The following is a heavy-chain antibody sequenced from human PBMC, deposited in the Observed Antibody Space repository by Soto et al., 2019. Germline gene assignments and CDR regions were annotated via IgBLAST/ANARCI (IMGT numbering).Heavy chain of an antibody. D-gene: IGHD6-19*01. CDR3: AKMTSTGWYDPVFH. V-gene: IGHV3-11*01. CDR2: ISGSSSNI. J-gene: IGHJ4*02. Sequence: QVQLVESGGALVKTRGSLRLSCVASGFSFSDYYISWVRQAPGKGLEWILYISGSSSNIYYADSVKGRFTISRDNAENSVFLQMNNLRAEDTARYYCAKMTSTGWYDPVFHWGQGTLVTVSS. CDR1: GFSFSDYY.